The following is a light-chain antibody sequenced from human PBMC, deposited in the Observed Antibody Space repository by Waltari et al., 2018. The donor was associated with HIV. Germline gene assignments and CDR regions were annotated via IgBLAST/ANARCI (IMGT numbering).Light chain of an antibody. J-gene: IGLJ3*02. CDR3: CSYADKYTWV. CDR2: DVN. V-gene: IGLV2-11*01. Sequence: QSALTQPRSVSGSPGQSVTISCTGTSSDVGDYNYVSWYQQHPGKAPKLMIFDVNKRPSGVPDRFSRSKSGNTASLTISGLQAEDEADYYCCSYADKYTWVFGGGTKLTVL. CDR1: SSDVGDYNY.